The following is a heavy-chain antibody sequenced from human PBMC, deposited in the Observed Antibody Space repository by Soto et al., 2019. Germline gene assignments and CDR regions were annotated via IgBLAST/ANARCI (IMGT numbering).Heavy chain of an antibody. CDR3: ETGLLRDPQGIAGYFDF. D-gene: IGHD6-13*01. V-gene: IGHV3-15*01. CDR2: IKSESDGGTT. Sequence: GSLRLSCVVSGFTFRKAWMSWVRQAPGRGLEWVARIKSESDGGTTDYADLVRGRFTISRDDSKNTVDLQMNSLTVEDTGLYYWETGLLRDPQGIAGYFDFWGQGTQVTVSS. CDR1: GFTFRKAW. J-gene: IGHJ4*02.